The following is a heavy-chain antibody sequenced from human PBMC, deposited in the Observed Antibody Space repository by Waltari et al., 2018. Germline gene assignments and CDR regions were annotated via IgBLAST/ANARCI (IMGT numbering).Heavy chain of an antibody. Sequence: EVQLVESGGGWVQPGGSRRLSCAAAGFIFSSYEMNWVRQAPGKGLEWISYINSVTTKTYVDSVKGRFTISRDNAKNSLYLQMNSLRAEDTAVYYCAGELWFGENHAFDIWGQGTLVTVSS. D-gene: IGHD3-10*01. CDR2: INSVTTK. CDR3: AGELWFGENHAFDI. CDR1: GFIFSSYE. J-gene: IGHJ3*02. V-gene: IGHV3-48*03.